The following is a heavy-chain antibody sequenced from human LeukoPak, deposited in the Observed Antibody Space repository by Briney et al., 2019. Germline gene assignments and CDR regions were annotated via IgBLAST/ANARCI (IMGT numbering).Heavy chain of an antibody. J-gene: IGHJ3*02. CDR2: INHSGST. Sequence: KPSETLSLTCAVYGGSISGYYWSWIRQPPGKGLEWIGEINHSGSTNYNPSLKSRVTISVDTSKNQFSLKLSSVTAADTAVYYCARHANYDSYPGDFDIWGQGTMVTVSS. CDR1: GGSISGYY. CDR3: ARHANYDSYPGDFDI. V-gene: IGHV4-34*01. D-gene: IGHD3-22*01.